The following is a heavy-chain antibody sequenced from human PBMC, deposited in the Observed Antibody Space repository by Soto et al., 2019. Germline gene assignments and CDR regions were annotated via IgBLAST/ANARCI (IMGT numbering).Heavy chain of an antibody. V-gene: IGHV4-34*01. Sequence: QVQLQQWGAGLLKPSETLSLTCAVYGGSFSGYYWSWIRQPPGKGLEWIGEINHSGSTNYNPSLKRSVTISVDTSKNQVSLKASFGTAADTAGYYCARGHSGKTRYRYGTDYLGQGTPVTLSS. CDR3: ARGHSGKTRYRYGTDY. CDR1: GGSFSGYY. D-gene: IGHD5-18*01. J-gene: IGHJ4*02. CDR2: INHSGST.